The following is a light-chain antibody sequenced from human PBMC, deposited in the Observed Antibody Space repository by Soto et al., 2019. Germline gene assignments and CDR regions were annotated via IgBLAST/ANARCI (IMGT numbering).Light chain of an antibody. CDR2: DNN. CDR3: GTWDSSLSAYV. CDR1: SSNIGNNY. V-gene: IGLV1-51*01. J-gene: IGLJ1*01. Sequence: QSVLTQPPSVSAAPGQKITISCSGGSSNIGNNYVSWYQQFPGTAPKLLIYDNNKRPSGIPDRFSGSKSGTSATLGITGLQTGDEADYYCGTWDSSLSAYVFGSGTKLTVL.